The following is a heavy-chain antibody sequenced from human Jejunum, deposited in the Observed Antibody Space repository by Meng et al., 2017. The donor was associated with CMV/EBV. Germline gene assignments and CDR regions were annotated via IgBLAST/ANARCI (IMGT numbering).Heavy chain of an antibody. Sequence: LSFAASGFTFSGSTLHWVRQAPDKGLEWVATISYDGSSKYYGDSVKGRVTISRDNSKNTLYLQMNSLRFEDTAVYYCAKTITGNSGVWGQGTLVTVSS. CDR3: AKTITGNSGV. D-gene: IGHD5-12*01. V-gene: IGHV3-30*04. CDR1: GFTFSGST. CDR2: ISYDGSSK. J-gene: IGHJ4*02.